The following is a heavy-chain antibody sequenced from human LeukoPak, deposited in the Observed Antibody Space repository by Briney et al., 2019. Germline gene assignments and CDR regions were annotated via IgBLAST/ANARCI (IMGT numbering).Heavy chain of an antibody. J-gene: IGHJ4*02. CDR3: ARLKGGSGAPFDY. V-gene: IGHV5-51*01. CDR2: IYPGDSDT. CDR1: GYSFTTYW. Sequence: GESLKISCRGSGYSFTTYWIGWVRQMPGKGLEWMGIIYPGDSDTRYTPSFQGQVTMSADKSINTAYLQWSSLKASDTAMYFCARLKGGSGAPFDYWGQGTLVTVSS. D-gene: IGHD1-26*01.